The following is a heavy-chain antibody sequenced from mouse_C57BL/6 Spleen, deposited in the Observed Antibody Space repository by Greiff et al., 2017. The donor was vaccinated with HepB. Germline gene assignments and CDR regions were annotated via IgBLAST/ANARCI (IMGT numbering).Heavy chain of an antibody. CDR1: GYSFTDYN. D-gene: IGHD1-1*01. CDR3: ARGYYYGSSTRGDYFDY. J-gene: IGHJ2*01. V-gene: IGHV1-39*01. CDR2: INPNYGTT. Sequence: EVQLQQSGPELVKPGASVKISCKASGYSFTDYNMNWVKQSNGKSLEWIGVINPNYGTTSYNQKFKGKATLTVDQSSSTAYMQLNSLTSEDSAVYYDARGYYYGSSTRGDYFDYWGQGTTLTVSS.